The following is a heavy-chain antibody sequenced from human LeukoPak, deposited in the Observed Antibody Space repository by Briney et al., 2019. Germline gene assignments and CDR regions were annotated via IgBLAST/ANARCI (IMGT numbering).Heavy chain of an antibody. Sequence: AGGSLRLSCAASGFTFSSYAMSWVRQAPGKGLEWVSAISGSGGSTYYADSVKGRFTISRDNSKNTLYLQMNSLRAEDTAVYYCARGRGAHCSSTSCRIYYFDYWGQGTLVTVSS. D-gene: IGHD2-2*01. CDR2: ISGSGGST. V-gene: IGHV3-23*01. CDR3: ARGRGAHCSSTSCRIYYFDY. J-gene: IGHJ4*02. CDR1: GFTFSSYA.